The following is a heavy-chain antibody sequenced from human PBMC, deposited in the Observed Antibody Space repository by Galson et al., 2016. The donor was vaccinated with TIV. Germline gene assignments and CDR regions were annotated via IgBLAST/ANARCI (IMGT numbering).Heavy chain of an antibody. CDR1: GFTFSTFA. CDR2: ISGSGDST. V-gene: IGHV3-23*01. J-gene: IGHJ4*02. Sequence: SLRLSCAASGFTFSTFAMSWVRQAPGKGLEWVSGISGSGDSTNYADSVKGRFTISRDNSKNTLYLLMNSLRADDTAVYYCAKSPAYYYASRGYYRTGDYYFDYWGQGTLVTVSS. D-gene: IGHD3-22*01. CDR3: AKSPAYYYASRGYYRTGDYYFDY.